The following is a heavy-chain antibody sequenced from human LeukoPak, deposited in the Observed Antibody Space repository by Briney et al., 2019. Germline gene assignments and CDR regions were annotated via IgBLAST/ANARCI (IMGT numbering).Heavy chain of an antibody. CDR3: AKDPTEAVAGTQPIDY. Sequence: GRSLRLSCAASGFTFSSYGMHWVRQAPGKGLEWVAVISYDGSNKYYADSVKGRFTISRDNSKNTLYLQMNSLRAEDTAVYYCAKDPTEAVAGTQPIDYWGQGTLVTVSS. D-gene: IGHD6-19*01. CDR1: GFTFSSYG. V-gene: IGHV3-30*18. CDR2: ISYDGSNK. J-gene: IGHJ4*02.